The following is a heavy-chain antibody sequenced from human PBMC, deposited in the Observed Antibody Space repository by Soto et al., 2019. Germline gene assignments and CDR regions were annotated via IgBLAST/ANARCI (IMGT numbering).Heavy chain of an antibody. Sequence: ASVKVSCTASGYTFTGYYLHWVRQAPGQGLEWMGWINSKSGGTNYAQNFQGWVTMTRDTSISTAYMELSRLRSDDTAVYYCARLSTSLLRFGLDVWGQGTTVTVSS. CDR1: GYTFTGYY. V-gene: IGHV1-2*04. CDR3: ARLSTSLLRFGLDV. J-gene: IGHJ6*02. CDR2: INSKSGGT. D-gene: IGHD2-2*01.